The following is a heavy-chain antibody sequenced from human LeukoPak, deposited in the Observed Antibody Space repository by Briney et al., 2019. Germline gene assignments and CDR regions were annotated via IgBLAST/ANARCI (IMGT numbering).Heavy chain of an antibody. J-gene: IGHJ4*02. D-gene: IGHD5-18*01. CDR2: IYYSGST. V-gene: IGHV4-39*07. CDR3: ARDRMGKVSYGLSVVDY. Sequence: PSETLCLTCTVSGGSISSSSNYWGWIRQPPGKGLEWIGSIYYSGSTYYNPSLNSRVTISVDTSKNQFSLKLSSVTAADTAVYYCARDRMGKVSYGLSVVDYWGQGTLVTVSS. CDR1: GGSISSSSNY.